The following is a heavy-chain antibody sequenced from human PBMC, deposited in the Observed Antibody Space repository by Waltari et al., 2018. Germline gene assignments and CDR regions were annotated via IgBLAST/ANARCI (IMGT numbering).Heavy chain of an antibody. V-gene: IGHV3-74*01. CDR2: INSDGSST. CDR1: GFTFSSYW. J-gene: IGHJ4*02. CDR3: ARGAYCGGDCYSN. D-gene: IGHD2-21*01. Sequence: EVQLVESGGGLVQPGGSLRLSCAASGFTFSSYWMHWVRQAPGKGLVWVSRINSDGSSTSDADSVKGRFTISRDNAKNTLYLQMNSLRAEDTAVYYCARGAYCGGDCYSNWGQGTLVTVSS.